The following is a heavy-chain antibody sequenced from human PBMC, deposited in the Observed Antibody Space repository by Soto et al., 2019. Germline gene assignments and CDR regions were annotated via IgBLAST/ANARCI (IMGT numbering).Heavy chain of an antibody. CDR1: GFNFNDYR. D-gene: IGHD2-21*02. V-gene: IGHV3-9*01. J-gene: IGHJ4*02. CDR2: ISWTGGPI. Sequence: EVQLVESGGGLVQPGRSLRLSCAASGFNFNDYRMHCVRQVPGKGLEWVSGISWTGGPIGYSDSVKGRFTISRDNAKNSLYLQMDSLRAEDTALYYCKKDIRRNGDYVPHYFDYWGQGTMVIVSS. CDR3: KKDIRRNGDYVPHYFDY.